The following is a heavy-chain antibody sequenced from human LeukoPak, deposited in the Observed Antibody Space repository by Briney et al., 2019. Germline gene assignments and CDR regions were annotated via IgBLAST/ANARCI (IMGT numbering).Heavy chain of an antibody. V-gene: IGHV3-23*01. CDR2: ICGSGTRT. CDR1: GFTFTTYG. J-gene: IGHJ4*02. D-gene: IGHD2-2*03. Sequence: PGGSLRLSCSASGFTFTTYGMNWVRQAPGKGLEWVSGICGSGTRTYYADSVKGRFTISRDNSKNTLYLQMNSLRDEDTAVYYCAKDSGWILFDDWGQGTLVTVSS. CDR3: AKDSGWILFDD.